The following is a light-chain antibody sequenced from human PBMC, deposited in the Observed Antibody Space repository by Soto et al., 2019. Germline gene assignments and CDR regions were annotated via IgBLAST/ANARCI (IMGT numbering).Light chain of an antibody. CDR3: QQYGSSPIT. V-gene: IGKV3-20*01. J-gene: IGKJ4*01. CDR1: QSVSSSY. CDR2: GAS. Sequence: ILLTHSPGTLSLSPVERDTLSCRASQSVSSSYLAWYQQKPGQAPRLLIYGASSRATGIPDRFSGSGSGKDFTITISRLENEDFEVYYCQQYGSSPITCGGGTKVDIK.